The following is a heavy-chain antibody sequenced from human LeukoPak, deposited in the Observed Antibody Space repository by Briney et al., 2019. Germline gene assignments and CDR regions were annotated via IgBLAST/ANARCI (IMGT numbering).Heavy chain of an antibody. CDR2: INPNSGNT. V-gene: IGHV1-8*02. J-gene: IGHJ4*02. Sequence: VASVKVSCKASGYTFTGYYMHWVRQAPGQGLEWMGRINPNSGNTGYAQKFQGRVTMTRNTSISTAYMELSSLRSEDTAVYYCARHSSSGVVYWGQGTLVTVSS. CDR1: GYTFTGYY. D-gene: IGHD6-6*01. CDR3: ARHSSSGVVY.